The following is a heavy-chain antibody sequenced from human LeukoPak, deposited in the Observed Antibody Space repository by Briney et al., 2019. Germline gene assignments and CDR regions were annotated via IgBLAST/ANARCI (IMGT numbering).Heavy chain of an antibody. Sequence: GGSLRLSCAASGFTFSSYGMNWVRQAPGKGLEWVAVISYDGRHKYYADSVKGRFTISRDNSKNTLYLQMNSLRAEDTAMYYCARVPSIAAVGIRLDYWGQGTLVTVSS. J-gene: IGHJ4*02. CDR1: GFTFSSYG. CDR2: ISYDGRHK. V-gene: IGHV3-30*03. D-gene: IGHD6-13*01. CDR3: ARVPSIAAVGIRLDY.